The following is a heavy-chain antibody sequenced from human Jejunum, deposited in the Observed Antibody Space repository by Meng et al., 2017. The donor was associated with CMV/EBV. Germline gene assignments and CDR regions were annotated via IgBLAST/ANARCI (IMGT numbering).Heavy chain of an antibody. Sequence: TFSNAWMSWVRQAPGKGLEWVGRIKSKTDGGTTDYAAPVKGRFTISRDDSKNTLYLQMNSLKTEDTAVYYCTTVFCSSTSCYIPCFDYWGQGTLVTVSS. D-gene: IGHD2-2*01. CDR1: TFSNAW. CDR2: IKSKTDGGTT. CDR3: TTVFCSSTSCYIPCFDY. V-gene: IGHV3-15*01. J-gene: IGHJ4*02.